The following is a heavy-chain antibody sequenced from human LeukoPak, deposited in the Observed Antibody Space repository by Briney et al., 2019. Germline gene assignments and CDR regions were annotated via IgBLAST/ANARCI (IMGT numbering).Heavy chain of an antibody. CDR1: GGSLSRYY. D-gene: IGHD6-13*01. Sequence: PETLSLTCTVSGGSLSRYYWSWIRQPPGKGLEWIGWLGYIHNTGSASYSPSLRSRVSISVDTSKNQISLMLNSVTAADTAVYFCARRLTSSSWFYGMDVWGQGTTVTVSS. CDR2: IHNTGSA. J-gene: IGHJ6*02. V-gene: IGHV4-4*09. CDR3: ARRLTSSSWFYGMDV.